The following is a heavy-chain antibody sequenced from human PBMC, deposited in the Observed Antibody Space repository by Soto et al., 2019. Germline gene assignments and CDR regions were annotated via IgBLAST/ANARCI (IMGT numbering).Heavy chain of an antibody. Sequence: GGSLRLSCAASGFTFSSYAMHWVRQAPGKGLEWVAVISYDGSNKYYADSVKGRFTISRDNSKNTLYLQMNSLRAEDTAVYYCARDLSRPNWNLKIYYYYGMDVWGQGTTVTVSS. CDR1: GFTFSSYA. CDR3: ARDLSRPNWNLKIYYYYGMDV. CDR2: ISYDGSNK. V-gene: IGHV3-30-3*01. J-gene: IGHJ6*02. D-gene: IGHD1-7*01.